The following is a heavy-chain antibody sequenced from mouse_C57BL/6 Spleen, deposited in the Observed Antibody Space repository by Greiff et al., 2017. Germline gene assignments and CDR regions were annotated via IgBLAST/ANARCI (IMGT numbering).Heavy chain of an antibody. Sequence: QVQLQQPGAELVRPGSSVTLSCKASGYTFTSYWMHWVKQTPIHGLEWIGNIDPSASETHYNQKFKDKAILTVDKSSSTAYMQLSSLTSEDSAVYYCARRVTGTGSGCWGQGTTLTVSA. CDR2: IDPSASET. CDR1: GYTFTSYW. J-gene: IGHJ2*01. CDR3: ARRVTGTGSGC. V-gene: IGHV1-52*01. D-gene: IGHD4-1*01.